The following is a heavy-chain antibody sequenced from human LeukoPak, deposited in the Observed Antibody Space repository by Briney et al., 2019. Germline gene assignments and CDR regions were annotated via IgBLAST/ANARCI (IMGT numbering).Heavy chain of an antibody. V-gene: IGHV3-11*04. Sequence: GESLKISCAASGFTFSDYYMSWIRQAPGKGLEWVSYISSSGSTIYYADSVKGRFTISRDNAKNSLYLQMNSLRAEDTAVYYCASLVVPAVRGRWFDPWGQGTLVTVSS. CDR1: GFTFSDYY. CDR2: ISSSGSTI. J-gene: IGHJ5*02. CDR3: ASLVVPAVRGRWFDP. D-gene: IGHD2-2*01.